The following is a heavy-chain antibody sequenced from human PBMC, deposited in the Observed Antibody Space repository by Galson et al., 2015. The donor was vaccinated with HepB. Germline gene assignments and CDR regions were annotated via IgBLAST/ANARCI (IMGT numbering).Heavy chain of an antibody. CDR3: ATGTSSPGAFDI. J-gene: IGHJ3*02. D-gene: IGHD1-14*01. V-gene: IGHV1-24*01. CDR2: FDPEDGET. Sequence: SVKVSCKVSGYTLTELSMHWVRQAPGKGLEWMGGFDPEDGETIYAQKFQGRVTMTEDTSTDTAYMELSSLRSEDTAVYYCATGTSSPGAFDIWGQGTMVTVSS. CDR1: GYTLTELS.